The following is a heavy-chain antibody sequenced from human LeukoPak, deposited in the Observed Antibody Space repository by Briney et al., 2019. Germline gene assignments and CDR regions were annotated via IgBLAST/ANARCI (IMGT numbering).Heavy chain of an antibody. CDR1: GYTLTELS. CDR3: ATDRSGITPFDY. D-gene: IGHD2-15*01. J-gene: IGHJ4*02. Sequence: ASVKVSCKVSGYTLTELSMHWVRQAPGKGLEWMGGFDPEDGETIYAQKFQGRVTVTEDTSTDTAYMELSSLRSEDTAVYYCATDRSGITPFDYWGQGTLVTVSS. CDR2: FDPEDGET. V-gene: IGHV1-24*01.